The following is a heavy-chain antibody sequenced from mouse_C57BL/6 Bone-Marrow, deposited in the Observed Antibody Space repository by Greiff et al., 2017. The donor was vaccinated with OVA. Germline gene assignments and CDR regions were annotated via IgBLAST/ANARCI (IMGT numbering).Heavy chain of an antibody. CDR1: GFTFSRYT. J-gene: IGHJ3*01. D-gene: IGHD4-1*01. Sequence: EVKLVESGGGLVKPGGSLKLSCAASGFTFSRYTMSWVRQTPEKRLEWVATISGGGGNTYYPDSVKGRFTISRDNAKNTLYLQMSSLRSEDTALYYCARQLGRRAWFAYWGQGTLVTVSA. CDR3: ARQLGRRAWFAY. CDR2: ISGGGGNT. V-gene: IGHV5-9*01.